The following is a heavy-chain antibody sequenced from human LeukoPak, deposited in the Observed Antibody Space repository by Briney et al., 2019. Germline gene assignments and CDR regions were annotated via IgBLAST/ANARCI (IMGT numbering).Heavy chain of an antibody. D-gene: IGHD1-14*01. CDR3: ASNTGAFDI. V-gene: IGHV4-39*01. CDR2: IYYSGST. J-gene: IGHJ3*02. CDR1: GGSISSSSYY. Sequence: SETLSLTCTVSGGSISSSSYYWGWIRQPPGKGLEWIGSIYYSGSTYYNPSLKSRVTISVDTSKNQFSLKLSSVTAADTAVYYCASNTGAFDIWGQGTMVTVSS.